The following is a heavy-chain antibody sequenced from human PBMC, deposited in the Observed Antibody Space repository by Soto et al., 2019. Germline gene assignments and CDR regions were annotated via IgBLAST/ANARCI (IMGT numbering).Heavy chain of an antibody. CDR2: IYPGDSDT. J-gene: IGHJ6*02. Sequence: GESLKISCKGSGYSFTSYWIGWVRQMPGKGLEWMGIIYPGDSDTRYSPSFQGQVTISADKSISTAYLQWSSLKASDTAMYYCARRDRYDFWSGYYDYYYGMDVWGQGTTVTVSS. CDR1: GYSFTSYW. CDR3: ARRDRYDFWSGYYDYYYGMDV. D-gene: IGHD3-3*01. V-gene: IGHV5-51*01.